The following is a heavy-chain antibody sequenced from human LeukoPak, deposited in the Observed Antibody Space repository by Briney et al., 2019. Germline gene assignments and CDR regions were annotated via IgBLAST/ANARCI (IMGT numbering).Heavy chain of an antibody. V-gene: IGHV3-11*06. CDR1: GFTLGDYY. CDR3: ARNNHDSWYYVDY. Sequence: GGSLRLSCAVSGFTLGDYYVSWIRQAPGEGRGWVSYMSSSSSYTNYADSVKGRFTISRDKAKNSLYLQMNSLRAEDTAVYYCARNNHDSWYYVDYWGQGTLVTVSS. D-gene: IGHD6-13*01. J-gene: IGHJ4*02. CDR2: MSSSSSYT.